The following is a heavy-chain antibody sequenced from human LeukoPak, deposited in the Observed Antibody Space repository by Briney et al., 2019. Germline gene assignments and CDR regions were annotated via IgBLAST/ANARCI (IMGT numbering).Heavy chain of an antibody. CDR3: ARDRGTLTAIDAFDI. D-gene: IGHD1-14*01. J-gene: IGHJ3*02. V-gene: IGHV4-59*11. CDR2: IFYSGNT. Sequence: SETLSLTCTVSGGSISSHYWSWIRQPPGKGLEWIGYIFYSGNTNYNPSLKSRVTISVDTSKNHFSLKLSSVTAADTAVYFCARDRGTLTAIDAFDIWGRGTVVTVSS. CDR1: GGSISSHY.